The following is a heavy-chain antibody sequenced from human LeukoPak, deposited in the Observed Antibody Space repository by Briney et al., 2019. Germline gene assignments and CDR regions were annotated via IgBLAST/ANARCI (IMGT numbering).Heavy chain of an antibody. CDR2: INPSGGST. J-gene: IGHJ4*02. Sequence: GASVKVSCKASGYTFISYYMHWVRQAPGQGLEWMGIINPSGGSTSYAQKFQGRVTMTRDTSTSTVYMELSSLRSEDTAVYYCAAAYSAYDYFNSWGQGTLVTVSP. CDR1: GYTFISYY. CDR3: AAAYSAYDYFNS. V-gene: IGHV1-46*01. D-gene: IGHD5-12*01.